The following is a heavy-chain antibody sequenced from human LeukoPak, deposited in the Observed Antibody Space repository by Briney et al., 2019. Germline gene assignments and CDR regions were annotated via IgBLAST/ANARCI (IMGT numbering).Heavy chain of an antibody. CDR1: GGTFSSYA. D-gene: IGHD3-10*01. Sequence: GASVKVSCKASGGTFSSYAISWVRQAPGQGLEWMRGIIPIFGTANYAQKFQGRVTITTDESTSTAYMELSSLRSEDTAVYYCARVLGGRRWFGELYNWFDPWGQGTLVTVSS. V-gene: IGHV1-69*05. CDR2: IIPIFGTA. CDR3: ARVLGGRRWFGELYNWFDP. J-gene: IGHJ5*02.